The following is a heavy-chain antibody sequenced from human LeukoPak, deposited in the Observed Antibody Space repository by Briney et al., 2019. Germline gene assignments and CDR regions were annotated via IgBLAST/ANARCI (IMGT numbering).Heavy chain of an antibody. V-gene: IGHV1-2*02. CDR3: ARDMGYCSSTSCYKGNTKWFDP. CDR2: INPNSGGT. CDR1: GYTFTGSY. D-gene: IGHD2-2*02. Sequence: GASVKVSCKASGYTFTGSYMHWVRQAPGQGLEWMGWINPNSGGTNYAQKFQGRVTMTRDTSISTAYMELSRLRSDDTAVYYCARDMGYCSSTSCYKGNTKWFDPWGQGTLVTVSS. J-gene: IGHJ5*02.